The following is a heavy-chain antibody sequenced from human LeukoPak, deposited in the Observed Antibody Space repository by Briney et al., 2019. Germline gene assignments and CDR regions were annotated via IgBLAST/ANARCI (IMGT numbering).Heavy chain of an antibody. CDR1: GFTFSSYS. CDR3: AKDGGDFWSGLYYFDY. J-gene: IGHJ4*02. D-gene: IGHD3-3*01. Sequence: QSGGSLRLSCAASGFTFSSYSMNWVRQAPGKGLEWVSYISSSSSTIYYADSVKGRFTISRDNAKNSLYLQMNSLRAEDTAVYYCAKDGGDFWSGLYYFDYWGQGTLVTVSS. CDR2: ISSSSSTI. V-gene: IGHV3-48*01.